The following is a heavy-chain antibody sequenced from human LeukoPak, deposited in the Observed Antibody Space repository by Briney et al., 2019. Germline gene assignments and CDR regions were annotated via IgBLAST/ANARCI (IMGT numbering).Heavy chain of an antibody. D-gene: IGHD2-21*01. V-gene: IGHV3-23*01. CDR1: GGSFSGYY. CDR2: ISGSGGST. CDR3: ARRASIVVPFWGAFEI. Sequence: PSETLSLTCAVYGGSFSGYYWSWIRQPPGKGLEWVSAISGSGGSTYYADSVKGRFTISRDNSKNTVFLQMNSLRAEDTAVYYCARRASIVVPFWGAFEIWGQGTMVTVSS. J-gene: IGHJ3*02.